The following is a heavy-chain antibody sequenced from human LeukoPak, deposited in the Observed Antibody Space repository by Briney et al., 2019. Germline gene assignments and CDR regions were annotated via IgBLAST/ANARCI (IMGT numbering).Heavy chain of an antibody. D-gene: IGHD3-22*01. Sequence: PGGSLRLSCAASGFTFSSYAMHWVRQAPGKGLEWVAVISYDGSNKYYADSVRGRFTISRDNARNSLYLQMNSLRTEDTAMYYCARSKGGYFSPRDYWGQGTLVTVSS. CDR2: ISYDGSNK. J-gene: IGHJ4*02. V-gene: IGHV3-30-3*01. CDR3: ARSKGGYFSPRDY. CDR1: GFTFSSYA.